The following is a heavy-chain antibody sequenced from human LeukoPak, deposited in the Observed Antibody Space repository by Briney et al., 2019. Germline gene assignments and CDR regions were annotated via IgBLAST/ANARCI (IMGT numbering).Heavy chain of an antibody. J-gene: IGHJ3*02. CDR2: IYYSGST. D-gene: IGHD2-2*01. Sequence: SSETLSLTCTVSGGSISSYYWSWIRQPPGKGLEWIGYIYYSGSTNYNPSLKSRVTISVDTSKNQFSLKLSSVTAADTAVYYCARGYIVVVPAATADDAFDIWGQGTMVTVSS. V-gene: IGHV4-59*08. CDR1: GGSISSYY. CDR3: ARGYIVVVPAATADDAFDI.